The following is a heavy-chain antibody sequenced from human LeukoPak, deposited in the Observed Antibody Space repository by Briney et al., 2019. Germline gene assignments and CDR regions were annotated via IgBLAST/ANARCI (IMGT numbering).Heavy chain of an antibody. Sequence: GGSLRLSCAASGFTFSSYGMHWVRQAPGKGLEWVADISYDGSNKYYADSVKGRFTISRDNSKNTLYLQMNSLRAEDTAVYYCAKALTGRSQLLPVGYWGQGTLVTVSS. CDR3: AKALTGRSQLLPVGY. CDR2: ISYDGSNK. V-gene: IGHV3-30*18. J-gene: IGHJ4*02. CDR1: GFTFSSYG. D-gene: IGHD2-2*01.